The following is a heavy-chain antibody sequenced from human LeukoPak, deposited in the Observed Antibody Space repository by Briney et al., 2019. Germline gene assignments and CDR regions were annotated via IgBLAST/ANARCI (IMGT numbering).Heavy chain of an antibody. CDR3: ARDRDYSNTERGFDY. CDR2: INPNSGET. D-gene: IGHD4-11*01. CDR1: GYTFTDYY. Sequence: APVKVSCKTSGYTFTDYYIHWVRQAPGQGLAWMGWINPNSGETNSAQKFQGRVTMTGDTSISTAYMELRRVTSDDTAVYYCARDRDYSNTERGFDYWGQGTLVTVSS. V-gene: IGHV1-2*02. J-gene: IGHJ4*02.